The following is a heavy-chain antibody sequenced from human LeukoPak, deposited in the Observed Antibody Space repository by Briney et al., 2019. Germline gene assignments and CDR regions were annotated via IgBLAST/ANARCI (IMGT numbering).Heavy chain of an antibody. J-gene: IGHJ4*02. V-gene: IGHV4-31*03. CDR3: ARAWSAGESHDY. D-gene: IGHD3-10*01. Sequence: PSETLSLTCTVSGASISSGGYYWSWIRQHPGKGLEWIGYIYYSGNTYYNPSLKSRVTIPVDASKNQFSLKLSSVTAADTAVYYCARAWSAGESHDYWGQGTLVTVSS. CDR2: IYYSGNT. CDR1: GASISSGGYY.